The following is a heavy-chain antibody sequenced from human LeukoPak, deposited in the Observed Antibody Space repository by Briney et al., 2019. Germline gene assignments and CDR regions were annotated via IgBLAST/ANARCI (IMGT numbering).Heavy chain of an antibody. CDR3: AAPMGATAWYYMDV. Sequence: SVKVSCKASGFTFTSSAVQWVRQARGQRLEWIGWIVVGSGNTNYAQKFQERVTITRDMSTSTAYMELSSLRSEDTAVYYCAAPMGATAWYYMDVWGKGTTVTVSS. D-gene: IGHD1-26*01. J-gene: IGHJ6*03. CDR2: IVVGSGNT. CDR1: GFTFTSSA. V-gene: IGHV1-58*01.